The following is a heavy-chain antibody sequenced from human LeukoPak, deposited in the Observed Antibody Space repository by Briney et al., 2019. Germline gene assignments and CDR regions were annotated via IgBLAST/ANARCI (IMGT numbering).Heavy chain of an antibody. CDR2: IYSGGST. Sequence: GGSLRLSCAASGFTVSSNYMSWVRQAPGKGLEWVSVIYSGGSTYYADSVKGRFTISRDNSKNTLYLQMNSLRAEDTAVYYCAREPPLKFWGGRLDGYWGQGTLVTVSS. J-gene: IGHJ4*02. CDR3: AREPPLKFWGGRLDGY. V-gene: IGHV3-53*01. D-gene: IGHD7-27*01. CDR1: GFTVSSNY.